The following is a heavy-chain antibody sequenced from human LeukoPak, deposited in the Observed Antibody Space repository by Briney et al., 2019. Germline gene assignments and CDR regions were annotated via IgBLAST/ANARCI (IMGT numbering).Heavy chain of an antibody. CDR1: GGSISSSSYY. D-gene: IGHD3-10*01. Sequence: SETLSLTCTVSGGSISSSSYYWGCIRQPPGKGLEWIGSIYYSGSTYYNPSLKSRVTISVDTSKNQFSLKLSSVTAADTAVYYCARAMVRGTLKVGYFDYWGQGTLVTVSS. J-gene: IGHJ4*02. V-gene: IGHV4-39*07. CDR3: ARAMVRGTLKVGYFDY. CDR2: IYYSGST.